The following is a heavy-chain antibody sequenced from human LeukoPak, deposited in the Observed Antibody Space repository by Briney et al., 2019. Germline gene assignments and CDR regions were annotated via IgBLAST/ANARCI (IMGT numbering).Heavy chain of an antibody. CDR1: GGSISGYY. V-gene: IGHV4-59*08. J-gene: IGHJ4*02. CDR2: IYYSGST. D-gene: IGHD2-2*01. Sequence: KPSETLSLTCTVSGGSISGYYWSWIRQPPGKGLEWIGYIYYSGSTNYNPSLKSRVTISVDTSKNQFSLKLSSVTAADTAVYYCARQVRPGGVDYWGQGTLVTVSS. CDR3: ARQVRPGGVDY.